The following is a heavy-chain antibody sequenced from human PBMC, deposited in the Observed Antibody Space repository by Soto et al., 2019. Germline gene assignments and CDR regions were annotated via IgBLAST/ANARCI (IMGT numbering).Heavy chain of an antibody. V-gene: IGHV4-30-4*01. CDR2: IHYIGST. Sequence: PSETLSLTCTVSGDSISSGDYFWSWIRQPPGKGLEWIGHIHYIGSTYYNPSHKSRLTISVDTSRNQISLKLSSVTAADTAVYYCARATPLSGAYDRIAFDYWGPGTLVRVSS. D-gene: IGHD5-12*01. CDR1: GDSISSGDYF. CDR3: ARATPLSGAYDRIAFDY. J-gene: IGHJ4*02.